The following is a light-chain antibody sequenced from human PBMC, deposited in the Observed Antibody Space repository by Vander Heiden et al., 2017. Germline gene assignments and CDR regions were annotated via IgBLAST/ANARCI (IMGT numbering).Light chain of an antibody. Sequence: QSVLTQPPSVSAAPGQKATISCSGNTSNIGTNYVAWYQQFPGAAPKLLIFDNSKRPSGIPDRFSGSKSGTSATLDITGLQTGDEADYHCGTWDSSQSAVVFGGGTKLTVL. V-gene: IGLV1-51*01. J-gene: IGLJ3*02. CDR1: TSNIGTNY. CDR3: GTWDSSQSAVV. CDR2: DNS.